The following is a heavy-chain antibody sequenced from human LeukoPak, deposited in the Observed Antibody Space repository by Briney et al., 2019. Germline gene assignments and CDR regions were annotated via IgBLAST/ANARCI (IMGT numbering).Heavy chain of an antibody. V-gene: IGHV1-69*06. Sequence: SVKVSCKASGGTFSSYAISWVRQAPGQGLEWMGRIIPIFGTANYAQKFQGRVTITADKSTSTAYMELSSLRSEDTAVYYCARQYCSSTTCFYYFDYWGQGTLVTVSS. CDR3: ARQYCSSTTCFYYFDY. J-gene: IGHJ4*02. CDR2: IIPIFGTA. CDR1: GGTFSSYA. D-gene: IGHD2-2*01.